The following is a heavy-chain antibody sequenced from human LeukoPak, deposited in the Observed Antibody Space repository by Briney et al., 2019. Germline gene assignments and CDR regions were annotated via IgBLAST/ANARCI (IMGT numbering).Heavy chain of an antibody. CDR2: ICPGDSDT. CDR3: GRHGVDCGDFLAAVDY. V-gene: IGHV5-51*01. J-gene: IGHJ4*02. D-gene: IGHD2-21*02. CDR1: GYSFASYW. Sequence: GESLKISCQGPGYSFASYWIGWVRQMPGKGLEWMGIICPGDSDTRYSPSFQGQVTIPADKSISTAYFQWSSPKASDTDMYYCGRHGVDCGDFLAAVDYWGQGTLVTVSS.